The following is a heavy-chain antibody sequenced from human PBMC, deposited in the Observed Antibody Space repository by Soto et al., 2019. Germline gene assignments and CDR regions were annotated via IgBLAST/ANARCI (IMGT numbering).Heavy chain of an antibody. CDR3: ARDSGKTPDY. V-gene: IGHV3-11*01. Sequence: QVQLVESGGDLVKPGGSLRLSCVASGFTFTDYYMTWIRQAPGKGPEWVAYISVSSSMTYYDDSVLGRFTVSRDNAKNLVSLQMDSLTVEDTAMYYCARDSGKTPDYWGQGTLVTVSS. CDR2: ISVSSSMT. J-gene: IGHJ4*02. CDR1: GFTFTDYY.